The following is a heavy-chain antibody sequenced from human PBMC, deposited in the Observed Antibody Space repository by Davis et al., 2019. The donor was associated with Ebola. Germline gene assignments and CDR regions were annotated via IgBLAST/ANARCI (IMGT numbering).Heavy chain of an antibody. Sequence: ASVTVSCKASGYTFTSYGISWVRQAPGQGLEWMGWISAYNGNTNYAQKLQGRVTMTTDTSTSTAYMELRSLRSDDTAVYYCARDGRCEWYSSGWWCYYYMDVWGKGTTVTVSS. CDR1: GYTFTSYG. CDR2: ISAYNGNT. D-gene: IGHD6-19*01. J-gene: IGHJ6*03. CDR3: ARDGRCEWYSSGWWCYYYMDV. V-gene: IGHV1-18*01.